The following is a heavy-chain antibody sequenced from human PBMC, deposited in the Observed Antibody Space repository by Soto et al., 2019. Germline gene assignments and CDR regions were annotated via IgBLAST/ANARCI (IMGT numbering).Heavy chain of an antibody. CDR1: GGSISSYY. J-gene: IGHJ5*02. V-gene: IGHV4-59*04. CDR3: ATQEVGGSYVYTFDP. Sequence: SETLSLTCTVSGGSISSYYWSWIRQPPGKGLEWIGYIYYSGSTYYNPSLKSRVTISVDTSKNLFSLKLSSVTAADTAVYYCATQEVGGSYVYTFDPWGQGTLVTVSS. D-gene: IGHD1-26*01. CDR2: IYYSGST.